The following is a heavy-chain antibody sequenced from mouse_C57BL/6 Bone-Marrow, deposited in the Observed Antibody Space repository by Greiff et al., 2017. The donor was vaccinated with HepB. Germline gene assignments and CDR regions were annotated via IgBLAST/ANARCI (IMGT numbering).Heavy chain of an antibody. CDR3: ARQGGYYDY. CDR2: ISSGGSYT. Sequence: DVKLVESGGDLVKPGGSLKLSCAASGFTFSSYGMSWVRQTPDKRLEWVATISSGGSYTYYPDSVKGRFTLSRDNAKNTLYLQMSSLKSEDTAMYYCARQGGYYDYWGQGTTLTVSS. J-gene: IGHJ2*01. CDR1: GFTFSSYG. V-gene: IGHV5-6*02. D-gene: IGHD2-3*01.